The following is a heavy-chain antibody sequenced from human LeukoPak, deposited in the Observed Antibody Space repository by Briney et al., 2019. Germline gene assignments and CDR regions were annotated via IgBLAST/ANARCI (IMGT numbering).Heavy chain of an antibody. V-gene: IGHV3-74*01. D-gene: IGHD3-10*01. Sequence: PGGSLRLSCAASAFTFSSYWMHWVRQAPGKGLVWVSRINSDGSSTSYADSVKGRFTISRDNAKNTLYLQMNSLRAEDTAVYYCARGVVRYGSGIIYYYYGMDVWGQGTTVTVSS. CDR3: ARGVVRYGSGIIYYYYGMDV. CDR1: AFTFSSYW. J-gene: IGHJ6*02. CDR2: INSDGSST.